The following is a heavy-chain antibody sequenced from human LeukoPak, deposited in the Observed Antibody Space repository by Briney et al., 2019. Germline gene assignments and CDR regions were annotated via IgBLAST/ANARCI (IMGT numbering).Heavy chain of an antibody. CDR2: INPNSGGT. V-gene: IGHV1-2*02. D-gene: IGHD3-10*01. J-gene: IGHJ4*02. CDR1: GYTFTGYY. Sequence: ASVKVSCKASGYTFTGYYMHWVRQAPGQGLEWMGWINPNSGGTNYAQKFQGRVTMTRDTSISTAYMELSRLRSDDTAVYYCARSDHGSGSYRFDYWGQGTLVTVSS. CDR3: ARSDHGSGSYRFDY.